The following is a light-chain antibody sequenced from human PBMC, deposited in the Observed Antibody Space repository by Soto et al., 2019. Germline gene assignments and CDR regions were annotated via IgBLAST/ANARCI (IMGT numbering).Light chain of an antibody. Sequence: QSALTQPASVSGSPGQSITISCTGTSSDVGSYNLVSWYQQHPGKAPKLMIYEGSKRPSGVSNRFSGSKSGNTAYLTISGLQAEDEADYYCCSYAGSSTPHYVFGTGTKLTVL. V-gene: IGLV2-23*01. CDR3: CSYAGSSTPHYV. J-gene: IGLJ1*01. CDR2: EGS. CDR1: SSDVGSYNL.